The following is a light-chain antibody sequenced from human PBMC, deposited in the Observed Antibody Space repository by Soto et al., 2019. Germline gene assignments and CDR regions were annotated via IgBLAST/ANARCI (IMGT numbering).Light chain of an antibody. CDR3: SSYTGSSTLV. CDR2: DVT. V-gene: IGLV2-14*03. Sequence: QSALTQPASVSGSPRQSITISCAGTNSDVGGYNYVSWYQQHPGKAPKLMIYDVTNRPSGVSNRFSGSKSGNTASLTISGLPAEDEADYYCSSYTGSSTLVFGGGTQLTVL. J-gene: IGLJ7*01. CDR1: NSDVGGYNY.